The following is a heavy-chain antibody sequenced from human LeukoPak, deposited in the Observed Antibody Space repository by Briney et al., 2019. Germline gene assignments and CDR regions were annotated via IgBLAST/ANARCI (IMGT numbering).Heavy chain of an antibody. Sequence: SDTLSLTCTVSGGSISTNDWWSWVRQPPGKGLEWIGEIYHSGSTYSNPPLKSRVSISVDKSKNQFSLKLISVTAADTAVYYCARVPPFDYYYYMDVWGKGTTVTVSS. V-gene: IGHV4-4*02. CDR2: IYHSGST. CDR3: ARVPPFDYYYYMDV. J-gene: IGHJ6*03. CDR1: GGSISTNDW.